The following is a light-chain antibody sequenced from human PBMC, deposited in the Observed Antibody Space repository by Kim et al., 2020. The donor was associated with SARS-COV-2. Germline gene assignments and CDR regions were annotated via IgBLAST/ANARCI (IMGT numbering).Light chain of an antibody. Sequence: ASVGDRVTITCRASQGIADWLAWYQQKPGTAPKLLIFATSTLQIGVPSRFSGSGSATDFTLTISSLQPEDFATYYCQQANSFPWTFGQGTKVDIK. CDR1: QGIADW. V-gene: IGKV1-12*01. CDR3: QQANSFPWT. CDR2: ATS. J-gene: IGKJ1*01.